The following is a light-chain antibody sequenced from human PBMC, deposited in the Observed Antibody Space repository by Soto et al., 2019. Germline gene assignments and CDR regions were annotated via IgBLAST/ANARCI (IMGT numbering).Light chain of an antibody. CDR1: QSVSSY. CDR3: QQRSNWPPYT. V-gene: IGKV3-11*01. CDR2: DAS. J-gene: IGKJ2*01. Sequence: EIVLTQSPATLPLSPGERATLSCRASQSVSSYLAWYQQKPGQAPRLLIYDASNRATVIPARFSGSGSGTDFTLTISSLEPEDFAVYYCQQRSNWPPYTFGQGTKLEIK.